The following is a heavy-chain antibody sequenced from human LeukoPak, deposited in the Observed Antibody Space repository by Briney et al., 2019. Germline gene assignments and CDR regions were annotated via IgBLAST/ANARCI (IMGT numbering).Heavy chain of an antibody. CDR1: GFTFSSYG. V-gene: IGHV3-30*02. CDR2: IRYDGSNK. J-gene: IGHJ5*02. Sequence: PGGSLRLSCAASGFTFSSYGIHWVRQAPGKGLEWVAFIRYDGSNKYHADSVKGRFTISRDNSKNTVYLQMNSLRAEDTAVYYCARDWVAAAGTVWFDPWGQGTLVTVSS. CDR3: ARDWVAAAGTVWFDP. D-gene: IGHD6-13*01.